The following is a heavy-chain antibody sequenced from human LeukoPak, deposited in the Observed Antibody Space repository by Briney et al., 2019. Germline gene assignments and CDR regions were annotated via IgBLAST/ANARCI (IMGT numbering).Heavy chain of an antibody. V-gene: IGHV3-23*01. Sequence: GGSLRLSCAASGFTFSSYAMSWVRQAPGKGLEWVSAISGSGGSTYYADSVKGRFTISRDNSKNTLYLQMNSLRAEDTAVYYCARDGGGYDYFDYWGQGTLVTVSS. CDR1: GFTFSSYA. CDR2: ISGSGGST. CDR3: ARDGGGYDYFDY. D-gene: IGHD2-15*01. J-gene: IGHJ4*02.